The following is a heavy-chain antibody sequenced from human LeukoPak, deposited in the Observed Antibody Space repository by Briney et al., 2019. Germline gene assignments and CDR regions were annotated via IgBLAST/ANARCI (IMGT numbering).Heavy chain of an antibody. CDR2: INPNSGGT. V-gene: IGHV1-2*04. CDR3: ARGLLSGATVDY. J-gene: IGHJ4*02. D-gene: IGHD5-18*01. Sequence: ASVKVSCKASRYTFTGYYMHWVRQAPGQGLEWMGWINPNSGGTNYAQKFQGWVTMTRDTSISTAYMELSRLRSDDTAVYYCARGLLSGATVDYWGQGTLVTVSS. CDR1: RYTFTGYY.